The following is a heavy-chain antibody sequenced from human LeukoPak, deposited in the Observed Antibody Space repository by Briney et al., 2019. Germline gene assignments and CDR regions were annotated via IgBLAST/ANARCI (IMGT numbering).Heavy chain of an antibody. Sequence: GGSLRLSCAASGFTFSNYWMHWVRQAPGKGLVWVSRIKTDWSSTSYADSVKGRFTISRDNAKNTLYLKLNRLRVEDTAIYYCTRDLLVGATPGDYWGQGTLVTVSS. CDR1: GFTFSNYW. CDR3: TRDLLVGATPGDY. D-gene: IGHD1-26*01. CDR2: IKTDWSST. V-gene: IGHV3-74*01. J-gene: IGHJ4*02.